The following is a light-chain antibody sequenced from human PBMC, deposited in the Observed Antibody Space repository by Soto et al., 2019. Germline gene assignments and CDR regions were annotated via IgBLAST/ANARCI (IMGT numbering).Light chain of an antibody. CDR1: SSNIGAGCE. Sequence: QSVLTQPPSVSWAPGQRVTISCTGCSSNIGAGCEVHWYQHLPGKAPKLLIYGNTNRPSGVPDRFSGSKSGTSASLAITGLQAEDEADYYCQSYDRSLSASYVVGGGTKATV. CDR2: GNT. V-gene: IGLV1-40*01. J-gene: IGLJ1*01. CDR3: QSYDRSLSASYV.